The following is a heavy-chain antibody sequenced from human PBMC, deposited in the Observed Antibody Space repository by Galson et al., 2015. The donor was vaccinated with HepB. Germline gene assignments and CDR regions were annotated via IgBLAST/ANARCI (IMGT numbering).Heavy chain of an antibody. Sequence: PLRLSCAASGFIFSRYSMTWVRQAPGKGLEWVSYSSRSGTGTIDYAESVKGRFTLSRDNAENSLYLQMNSLRDEDTAVYYCAREGSGNYYRFDYWGQGTLVTVSS. CDR2: SSRSGTGTI. V-gene: IGHV3-48*02. CDR1: GFIFSRYS. J-gene: IGHJ4*02. CDR3: AREGSGNYYRFDY. D-gene: IGHD1-26*01.